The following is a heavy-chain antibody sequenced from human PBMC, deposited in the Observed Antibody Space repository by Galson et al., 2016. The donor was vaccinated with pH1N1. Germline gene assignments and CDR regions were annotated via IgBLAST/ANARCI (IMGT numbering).Heavy chain of an antibody. D-gene: IGHD2-2*01. J-gene: IGHJ6*02. CDR2: IWYDGSNK. Sequence: SLRLSCAASGFTFSSYGMHWVRQAPGKGLEWVAVIWYDGSNKYYADSVRGRFTISGDNSKNTLYLQMNSLRAEDTAMYYCAKDLSSTRNYGMDVWGQGTTVTVSS. CDR1: GFTFSSYG. V-gene: IGHV3-30*18. CDR3: AKDLSSTRNYGMDV.